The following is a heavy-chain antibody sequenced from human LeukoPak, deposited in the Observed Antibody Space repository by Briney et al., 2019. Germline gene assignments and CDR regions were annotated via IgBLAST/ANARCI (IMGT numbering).Heavy chain of an antibody. Sequence: SETLSLTCTVSGDSISSYYWSWIRQPPGKGLEWIGYIYHSGSTNYNPSLKSRATISVDTSKNQFSLKLSSVTAADTAVYYCAREHSSGGYYYYMDVWGKGTTVTVSS. CDR1: GDSISSYY. V-gene: IGHV4-59*01. D-gene: IGHD6-19*01. CDR3: AREHSSGGYYYYMDV. J-gene: IGHJ6*03. CDR2: IYHSGST.